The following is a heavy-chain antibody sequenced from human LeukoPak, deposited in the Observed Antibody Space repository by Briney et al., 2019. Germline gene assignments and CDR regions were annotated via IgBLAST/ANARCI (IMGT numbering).Heavy chain of an antibody. J-gene: IGHJ6*02. D-gene: IGHD3-16*01. Sequence: GGSLRLSCEASGFTFRNYGVRWVRQAPGKRLEWVAVISYDGGHQYSADSVKGRFTLSRDNSKNTVYLQLNSLRAEDTAVYYCAKDRRMMSAYYGMDVWGQGTPVTVSS. CDR2: ISYDGGHQ. V-gene: IGHV3-30*18. CDR3: AKDRRMMSAYYGMDV. CDR1: GFTFRNYG.